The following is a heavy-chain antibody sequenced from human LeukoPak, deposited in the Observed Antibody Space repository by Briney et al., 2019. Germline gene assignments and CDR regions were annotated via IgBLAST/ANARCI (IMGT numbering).Heavy chain of an antibody. CDR1: GLTFSSHS. Sequence: PGGSLRLSCAASGLTFSSHSMNWVRQAPGKGLEWVSSISSSSTYIYYADSVKGRFTISRDNAKDSLYLQMNGLRAEDTAVYYCARDAIVGATNFDYWGQGTLVTVSA. CDR2: ISSSSTYI. CDR3: ARDAIVGATNFDY. D-gene: IGHD1-26*01. J-gene: IGHJ4*02. V-gene: IGHV3-21*01.